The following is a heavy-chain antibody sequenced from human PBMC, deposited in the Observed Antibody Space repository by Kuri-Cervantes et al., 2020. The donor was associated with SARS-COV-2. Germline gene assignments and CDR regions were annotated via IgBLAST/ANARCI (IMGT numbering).Heavy chain of an antibody. CDR3: ARGYFHVDY. D-gene: IGHD2/OR15-2a*01. CDR2: ISSSSSTI. J-gene: IGHJ4*02. V-gene: IGHV3-48*04. CDR1: GFTFSSYS. Sequence: GGSLRLSCAASGFTFSSYSMNWVRQAPGKGLEWVSYISSSSSTIYYADSVKGRFTISRDNAKNSLYLQMNSLRAEDTAVYYCARGYFHVDYWGQGTLVTVSS.